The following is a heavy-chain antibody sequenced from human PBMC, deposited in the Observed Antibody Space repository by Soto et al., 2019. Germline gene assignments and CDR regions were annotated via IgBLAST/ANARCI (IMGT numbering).Heavy chain of an antibody. CDR2: IYYSGST. CDR1: GGSISSSSYY. J-gene: IGHJ4*02. Sequence: SETLSLTCTVSGGSISSSSYYWGWIRQPPGKGLEWIGSIYYSGSTYYNPSLKSRVTISVDTSKNQFSLKLSSVTAADTAVYYCANLRRDGYNCHFDYWGQGTLVTVSS. D-gene: IGHD5-12*01. V-gene: IGHV4-39*01. CDR3: ANLRRDGYNCHFDY.